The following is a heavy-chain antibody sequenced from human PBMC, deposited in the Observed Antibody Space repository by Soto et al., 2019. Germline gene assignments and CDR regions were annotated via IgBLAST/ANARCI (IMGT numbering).Heavy chain of an antibody. D-gene: IGHD2-2*01. CDR2: ISAYNGNT. J-gene: IGHJ6*02. Sequence: ASVKVSCKASGYTFTSYGNSWVRQAPGQGLEWMGWISAYNGNTNYAQKLQGRVTMTTDTSTSTAYMELRILRSDDTAVYYCAREGGCSSTSCYSYYYYGMDVWGQGNTVTVSS. CDR1: GYTFTSYG. V-gene: IGHV1-18*04. CDR3: AREGGCSSTSCYSYYYYGMDV.